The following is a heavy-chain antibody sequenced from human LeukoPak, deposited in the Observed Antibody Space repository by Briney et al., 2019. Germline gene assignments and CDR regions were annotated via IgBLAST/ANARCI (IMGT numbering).Heavy chain of an antibody. CDR1: GGSFSGYY. J-gene: IGHJ3*02. V-gene: IGHV4-34*01. CDR2: INHSGST. CDR3: ARGSGLAVAGSDAFDI. Sequence: SETLSLTCAVYGGSFSGYYWSWIRQPPGKGLEWIGEINHSGSTNYNPSLKSRVTISVDTSKNQFSLKLSSVTAADTAVYYCARGSGLAVAGSDAFDIWGQGTMVTVSS. D-gene: IGHD6-19*01.